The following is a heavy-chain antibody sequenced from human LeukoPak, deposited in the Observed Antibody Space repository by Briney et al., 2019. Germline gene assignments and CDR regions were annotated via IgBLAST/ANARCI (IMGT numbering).Heavy chain of an antibody. Sequence: GGSLRLSCAASGFTFSNYAMSWVRQAPGKGLEWVSAPSGSGDNTYYADSVKGRFTISRDNSKNTLYLQMNSLRAEYTALYYCARPASRGVGRYFDLWGRGSLVTVSS. CDR3: ARPASRGVGRYFDL. V-gene: IGHV3-23*01. CDR2: PSGSGDNT. CDR1: GFTFSNYA. J-gene: IGHJ2*01. D-gene: IGHD3-10*01.